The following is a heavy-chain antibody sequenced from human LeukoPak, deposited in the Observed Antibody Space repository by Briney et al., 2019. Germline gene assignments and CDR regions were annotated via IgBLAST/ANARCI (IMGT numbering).Heavy chain of an antibody. CDR1: GGSISSSSYY. Sequence: SETLSLTCTVSGGSISSSSYYWGWIRQPPGKGLEWIGSIYYSGSTYYNPSLKSRVTISVDTSKNQFSLKLSSVTAADTAVFYCARANYYDTSGYSRGAFDIWGQGTMVTVSS. J-gene: IGHJ3*02. D-gene: IGHD3-22*01. V-gene: IGHV4-39*07. CDR3: ARANYYDTSGYSRGAFDI. CDR2: IYYSGST.